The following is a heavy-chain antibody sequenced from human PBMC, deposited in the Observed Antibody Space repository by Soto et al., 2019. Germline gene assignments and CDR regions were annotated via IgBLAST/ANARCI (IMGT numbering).Heavy chain of an antibody. Sequence: QVQLVQSGAEEKKPGASVKVSCKASGYTFTSYAMHWVRQAPGQRLEWMGWINAGNGNTKYSQKFQGRVTITRDTSASTAYMELSSLRSEDTAVYYCARDLQQTYYYYGMDVWGQGTTVTVSS. CDR1: GYTFTSYA. CDR3: ARDLQQTYYYYGMDV. J-gene: IGHJ6*02. V-gene: IGHV1-3*05. CDR2: INAGNGNT. D-gene: IGHD4-4*01.